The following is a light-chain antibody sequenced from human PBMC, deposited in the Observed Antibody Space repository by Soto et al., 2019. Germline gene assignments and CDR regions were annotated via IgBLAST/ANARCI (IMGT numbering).Light chain of an antibody. J-gene: IGLJ2*01. Sequence: QAVVTQKPSLTVSPGGTVTLTCGSSTGAVTSGHYPYWFQQKPGQAPRTLIYDTSNKHSWTPARFSGSLLGGKAALTLSGAQPEDEAEYYCLLSYSGARVVFGGGTKVTVL. CDR2: DTS. CDR3: LLSYSGARVV. CDR1: TGAVTSGHY. V-gene: IGLV7-46*01.